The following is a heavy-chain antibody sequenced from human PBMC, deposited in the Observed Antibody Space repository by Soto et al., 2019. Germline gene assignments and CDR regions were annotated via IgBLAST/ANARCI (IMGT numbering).Heavy chain of an antibody. CDR1: GFTFSSYA. J-gene: IGHJ6*02. CDR3: AKWFSGYLRVAPNYGMDV. V-gene: IGHV3-23*01. D-gene: IGHD3-22*01. CDR2: ISGSGGST. Sequence: GGSLRLSCAASGFTFSSYAMSWVRQAPGKGLEWVSAISGSGGSTYYADSVKGRFTISRDNSKNTLYLQMNSLRAEDTAVYYCAKWFSGYLRVAPNYGMDVWGQGTTVTVSS.